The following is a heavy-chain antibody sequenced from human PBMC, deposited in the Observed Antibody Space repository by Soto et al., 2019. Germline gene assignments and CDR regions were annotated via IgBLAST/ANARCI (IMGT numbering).Heavy chain of an antibody. J-gene: IGHJ4*02. Sequence: QITLKESGPTLVKPTQTLTLTCTFSGFSLSTSGVGVGWIRQPPGKALEWLALIYWDDDKRYSPSLKSRLTIXKXRSKHQVVLTMTNMDPVDTATYYCAHSPTTVTVFDYWGQGTLVTVSS. CDR2: IYWDDDK. D-gene: IGHD4-17*01. V-gene: IGHV2-5*02. CDR3: AHSPTTVTVFDY. CDR1: GFSLSTSGVG.